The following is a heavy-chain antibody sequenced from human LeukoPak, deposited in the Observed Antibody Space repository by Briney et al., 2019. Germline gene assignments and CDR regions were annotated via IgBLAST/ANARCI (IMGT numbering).Heavy chain of an antibody. Sequence: ASVKVSCKASGYRFMSYGISWVRQAPGQGLEWMGWISANDGSTNYTQKFQGRVTITTDESTSTAYMELSSLRSEDTAVYYCARRYIAAPKRDWFDPWGQGTLVTVSS. CDR3: ARRYIAAPKRDWFDP. D-gene: IGHD6-6*01. J-gene: IGHJ5*02. CDR2: ISANDGST. CDR1: GYRFMSYG. V-gene: IGHV1-18*01.